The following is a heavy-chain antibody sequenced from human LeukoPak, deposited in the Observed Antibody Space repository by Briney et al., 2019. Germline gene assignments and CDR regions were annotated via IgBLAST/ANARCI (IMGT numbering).Heavy chain of an antibody. CDR2: ISYDGSNK. D-gene: IGHD6-13*01. CDR3: ARGIAATNYMDV. V-gene: IGHV3-30*03. Sequence: GGSLRLSCTASGSTFSDYGIHWVRQAPGKGLEWVTFISYDGSNKYYVDSVKGRFTISRDNSKNTLYLQMNSPSAEDTAVYYCARGIAATNYMDVWGKGTTVTVSS. J-gene: IGHJ6*03. CDR1: GSTFSDYG.